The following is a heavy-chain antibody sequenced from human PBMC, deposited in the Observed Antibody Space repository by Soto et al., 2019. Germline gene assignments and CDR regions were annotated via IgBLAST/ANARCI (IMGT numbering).Heavy chain of an antibody. CDR1: GFTFRTND. J-gene: IGHJ4*01. V-gene: IGHV3-23*01. CDR3: STRACRAASISYLDY. Sequence: PGGTLRLSCAASGFTFRTNDMSWVRQAPGKGLEWVSGISGTVGSTSYTDSVKGRFTTSRDDPDHTLYLRMISLRAEVTAVYYCSTRACRAASISYLDYGGQGALVTVSS. CDR2: ISGTVGST. D-gene: IGHD2-21*01.